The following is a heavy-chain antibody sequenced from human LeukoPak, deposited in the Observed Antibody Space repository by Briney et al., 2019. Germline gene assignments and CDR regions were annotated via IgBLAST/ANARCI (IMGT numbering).Heavy chain of an antibody. CDR2: INPNSGGT. J-gene: IGHJ4*02. CDR1: GYTFTGYY. Sequence: GASVKVSCKASGYTFTGYYMHWVRQAPGQGLEWMGWINPNSGGTNYAQKFQGRVTMTRDTSISTAYMELSRLRSDDTAVYYCAGRWGTVVRGVIDYWGQGTLVTVSS. CDR3: AGRWGTVVRGVIDY. V-gene: IGHV1-2*02. D-gene: IGHD3-10*01.